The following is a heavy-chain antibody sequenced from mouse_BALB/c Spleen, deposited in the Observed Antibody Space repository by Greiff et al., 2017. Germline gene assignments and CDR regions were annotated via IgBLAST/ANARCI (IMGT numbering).Heavy chain of an antibody. V-gene: IGHV5-12-2*01. Sequence: EVKLVESGGGLVQPGGSLKLSCAASGFTFSSYTMSWVRQTPEKRLEWVAYISNGGGSTYYPDTVKGRFTISRDNAKNTLYLQMSSLKSEDTAMYYCARQRMEMDYWGQGTSVTVSS. J-gene: IGHJ4*01. CDR3: ARQRMEMDY. CDR2: ISNGGGST. CDR1: GFTFSSYT. D-gene: IGHD2-3*01.